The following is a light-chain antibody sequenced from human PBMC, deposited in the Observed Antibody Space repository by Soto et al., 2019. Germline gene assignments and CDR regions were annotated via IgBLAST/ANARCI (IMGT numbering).Light chain of an antibody. V-gene: IGKV3-11*01. J-gene: IGKJ5*01. CDR1: QSLSGN. CDR2: DAS. Sequence: EIVLTQSPATLSLSPGERATLSCRASQSLSGNFLAWYQQKPGQAPRLLIYDASNRATGIPARFSGSGSGTDFTLTISSLEPEDFAVYYCQQRSNWPPAFGQGTRLEIK. CDR3: QQRSNWPPA.